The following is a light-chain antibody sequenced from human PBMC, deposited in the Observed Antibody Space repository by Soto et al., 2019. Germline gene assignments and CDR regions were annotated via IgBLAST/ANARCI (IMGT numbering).Light chain of an antibody. CDR2: GAS. J-gene: IGKJ2*01. V-gene: IGKV3-15*01. Sequence: LVLTQSPGTLSLSPGERATLSCRASQSISNNYLAWYQQKPGQAPRLLIYGASSRAAGIPARFSGSGSGTEFTLTISSLQSEDFAVYYCQQYNSWPPYTFGQGTKLEI. CDR1: QSISNNY. CDR3: QQYNSWPPYT.